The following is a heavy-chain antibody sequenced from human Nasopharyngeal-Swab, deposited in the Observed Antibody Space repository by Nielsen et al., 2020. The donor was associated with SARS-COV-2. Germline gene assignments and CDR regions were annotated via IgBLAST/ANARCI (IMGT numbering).Heavy chain of an antibody. Sequence: GGSLRLSCAASGLTFRSYAMYWVSQAPGKGLEWVTVISYDARDKYYADSVKGRFTISRDNSKNTLYLQMNSLRAEDTAVYYCARSGCTSTSCYAGLDYCGQGTLVTVSS. V-gene: IGHV3-30*04. CDR1: GLTFRSYA. CDR3: ARSGCTSTSCYAGLDY. J-gene: IGHJ4*02. CDR2: ISYDARDK. D-gene: IGHD2-2*01.